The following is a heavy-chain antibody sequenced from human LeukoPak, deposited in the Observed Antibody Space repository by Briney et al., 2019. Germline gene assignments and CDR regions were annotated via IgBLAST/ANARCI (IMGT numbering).Heavy chain of an antibody. CDR3: AKHRWNDVYDAFDI. J-gene: IGHJ3*02. Sequence: GGSLRLSCAASGFTFSTYNMSWVRQALGKGLEWVSAISGSGGSTYYADSVKGRFTISRDNSKNTLYLQMNSLRAEDTAVYYCAKHRWNDVYDAFDIWGQGTMVTVSS. V-gene: IGHV3-23*01. CDR1: GFTFSTYN. D-gene: IGHD1-1*01. CDR2: ISGSGGST.